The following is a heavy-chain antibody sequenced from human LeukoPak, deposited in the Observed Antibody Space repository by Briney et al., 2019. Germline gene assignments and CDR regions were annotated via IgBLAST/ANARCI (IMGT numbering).Heavy chain of an antibody. CDR2: INPNSGGT. CDR3: ARVQWLGGNFDY. D-gene: IGHD6-19*01. Sequence: ASVTVSCKTSGYTFTGYYMHWVRQAPGQGLEWMGWINPNSGGTNYAQKFQGRVTITRNTSISTAYMELSSLRSEDTAVYYCARVQWLGGNFDYWGQGTLVTVSS. CDR1: GYTFTGYY. V-gene: IGHV1-2*02. J-gene: IGHJ4*02.